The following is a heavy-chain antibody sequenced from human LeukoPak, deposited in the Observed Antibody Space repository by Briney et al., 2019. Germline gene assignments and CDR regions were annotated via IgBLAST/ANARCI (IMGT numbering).Heavy chain of an antibody. CDR3: ARDDMEWEPTYYFDY. J-gene: IGHJ4*02. D-gene: IGHD1-26*01. V-gene: IGHV1-2*02. CDR2: INPNSGGT. CDR1: GYTFTGHY. Sequence: ASVKVSCKASGYTFTGHYMHWVRQAPGQGLEWMGWINPNSGGTNYAQKFQGRVTMTRDTSISTAYMELSRLRSDGTAVYYCARDDMEWEPTYYFDYWGQGTLVTVSS.